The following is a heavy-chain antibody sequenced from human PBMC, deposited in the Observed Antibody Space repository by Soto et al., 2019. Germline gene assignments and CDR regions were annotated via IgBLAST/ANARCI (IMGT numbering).Heavy chain of an antibody. CDR3: ARGVNGLVDGSGWNY. CDR1: GYTFTSYD. V-gene: IGHV1-8*01. D-gene: IGHD6-19*01. CDR2: MNPNSGNT. Sequence: ASVKVSCKASGYTFTSYDINWVRQTTGQGLEWMGWMNPNSGNTGYAQKFQGRVTMTRNTSISTAYMELSSLRSEDTAVYYCARGVNGLVDGSGWNYWGQGTLVTVSS. J-gene: IGHJ4*02.